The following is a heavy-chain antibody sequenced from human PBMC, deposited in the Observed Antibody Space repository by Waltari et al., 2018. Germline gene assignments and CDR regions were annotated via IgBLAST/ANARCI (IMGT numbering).Heavy chain of an antibody. Sequence: EVQVVASGGGLVQPGGSLRLSCAAPGSTLSDYWMDWVRQAPGKGLEWVANRNQDGSEKHYVGSLKGRVTVSRDNAKNSLYLQINSLRAEDTAVYYCSNSLNYWGQGTLVTVSS. V-gene: IGHV3-7*01. CDR3: SNSLNY. J-gene: IGHJ4*02. CDR2: RNQDGSEK. CDR1: GSTLSDYW.